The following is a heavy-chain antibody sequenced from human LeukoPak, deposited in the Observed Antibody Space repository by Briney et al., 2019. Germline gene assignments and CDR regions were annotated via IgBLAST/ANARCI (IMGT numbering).Heavy chain of an antibody. CDR2: IYTSGST. CDR1: GGSISSYY. J-gene: IGHJ6*02. D-gene: IGHD3-9*01. V-gene: IGHV4-4*07. Sequence: SETLSLTCTVSGGSISSYYWSWIRQPAGKGLEWIGRIYTSGSTNYNPSLKSRVTMSVDTSKNQFSLKLSSVTAADTAVYYCARSRDILTGYFLMDVWGQGTTVTVSS. CDR3: ARSRDILTGYFLMDV.